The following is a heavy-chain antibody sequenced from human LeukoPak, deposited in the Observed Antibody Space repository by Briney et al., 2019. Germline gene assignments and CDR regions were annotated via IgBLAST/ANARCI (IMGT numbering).Heavy chain of an antibody. Sequence: GESLKISCKGSGYSFTSYWIGWVRQMPGKGLEWMGIIYPGDSDTRYSPSFQGQVTISADKSISTAYLQWSSLKASDTAMYYCARLLPYCSSTSCYYDXXYXMDVWGQGTTVTVSS. J-gene: IGHJ6*02. V-gene: IGHV5-51*01. CDR1: GYSFTSYW. CDR3: ARLLPYCSSTSCYYDXXYXMDV. D-gene: IGHD2-2*01. CDR2: IYPGDSDT.